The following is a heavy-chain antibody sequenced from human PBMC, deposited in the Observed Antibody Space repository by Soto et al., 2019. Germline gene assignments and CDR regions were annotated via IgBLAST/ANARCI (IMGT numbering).Heavy chain of an antibody. CDR3: ARGLATLPVFAFDI. CDR1: GFSLSTTRVG. Sequence: SGPTLVNPTHTLTLTCSFCGFSLSTTRVGVGWIRKSPGKALEWLALIYWSGDEHYRPSLKSRLSIIKDTSKNHVVLIMTDMDPADTATYYCARGLATLPVFAFDIWGQGTMVTVSS. CDR2: IYWSGDE. D-gene: IGHD6-6*01. J-gene: IGHJ3*02. V-gene: IGHV2-5*01.